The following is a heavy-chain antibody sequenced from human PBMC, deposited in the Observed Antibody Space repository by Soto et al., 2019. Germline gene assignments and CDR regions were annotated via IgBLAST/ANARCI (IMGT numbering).Heavy chain of an antibody. CDR2: FRDSGGST. Sequence: ESGGGLVQPGGSLRLSCTASGFIFSNYAMSWVRQAPGKGLEWVSGFRDSGGSTYHADSVKGRFTISRDISKNTVYLQMNSLRAEDTAIYYCANDGDFLVVDKLIEPWGQGTLVTVSS. CDR1: GFIFSNYA. CDR3: ANDGDFLVVDKLIEP. D-gene: IGHD2-2*01. V-gene: IGHV3-23*01. J-gene: IGHJ5*02.